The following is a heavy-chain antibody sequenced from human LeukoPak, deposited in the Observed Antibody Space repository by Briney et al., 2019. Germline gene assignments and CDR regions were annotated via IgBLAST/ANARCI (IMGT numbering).Heavy chain of an antibody. J-gene: IGHJ6*02. D-gene: IGHD6-13*01. CDR3: ARDHIAAAGTLYYYGMDV. CDR2: IYSGGST. CDR1: GFTVSSNY. Sequence: GRSLRLSCAASGFTVSSNYMSWVRQAPGKGLEWVSVIYSGGSTYYADSVKGRFTISRDNSKNTLYLQMNSLRAEDTAVYYCARDHIAAAGTLYYYGMDVWGQGTTVTVSS. V-gene: IGHV3-53*01.